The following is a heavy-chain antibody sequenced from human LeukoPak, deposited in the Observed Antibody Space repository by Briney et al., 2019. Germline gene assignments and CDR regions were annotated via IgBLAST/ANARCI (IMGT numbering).Heavy chain of an antibody. Sequence: PGGSLRLSCAASGFTFSSYGMHWVRQAPDKGLEWVAVIWYDGSNKYYADSVKGRFTISRDNSKNTLYLQMNSLRAEDTAVYYCAREMATSAPFGYYYYGMDVWGQGTTVTVSS. CDR2: IWYDGSNK. V-gene: IGHV3-33*01. CDR3: AREMATSAPFGYYYYGMDV. CDR1: GFTFSSYG. D-gene: IGHD5-24*01. J-gene: IGHJ6*02.